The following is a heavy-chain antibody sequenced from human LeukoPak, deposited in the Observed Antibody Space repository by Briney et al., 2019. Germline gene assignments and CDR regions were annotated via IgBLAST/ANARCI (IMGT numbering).Heavy chain of an antibody. CDR2: ISYDGSNK. J-gene: IGHJ4*02. Sequence: GGSLRLSCAASGFTFSSYGMHWVRQAPGKGLEWVAVISYDGSNKYYADSVKGRFTISRDNSKNTVYLQMNSLRAEDTALYYCVRDGNYYWGQGTLVTVSS. D-gene: IGHD4-23*01. CDR1: GFTFSSYG. V-gene: IGHV3-30*03. CDR3: VRDGNYY.